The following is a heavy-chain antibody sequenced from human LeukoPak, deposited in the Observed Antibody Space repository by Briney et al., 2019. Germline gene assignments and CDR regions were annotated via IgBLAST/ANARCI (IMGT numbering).Heavy chain of an antibody. CDR2: INPSGGST. CDR1: GYTFTSYY. D-gene: IGHD4-17*01. Sequence: ASVKVSCKASGYTFTSYYMHWVRQAPGQGLEWMGIINPSGGSTSYAQKFQGRVTMTRDTSTSTVYMELSSLRAEDTAVYYCARDPDYGDYVGWFDPWGQGTLVTVSS. CDR3: ARDPDYGDYVGWFDP. V-gene: IGHV1-46*01. J-gene: IGHJ5*02.